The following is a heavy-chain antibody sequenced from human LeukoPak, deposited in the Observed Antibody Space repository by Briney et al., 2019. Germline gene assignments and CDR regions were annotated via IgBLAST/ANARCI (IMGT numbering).Heavy chain of an antibody. J-gene: IGHJ4*02. V-gene: IGHV3-7*01. D-gene: IGHD6-19*01. CDR1: GFTFGTYW. CDR2: IKLDGSEK. CDR3: ARDLSYSSGWYHY. Sequence: GGSLRLSCAASGFTFGTYWMNWIRQAPGKGLEWVASIKLDGSEKYYVDSLKGRFTISRDNAKNSLYLQMNSLRAEDTAVYYCARDLSYSSGWYHYWGQGTLVTVSS.